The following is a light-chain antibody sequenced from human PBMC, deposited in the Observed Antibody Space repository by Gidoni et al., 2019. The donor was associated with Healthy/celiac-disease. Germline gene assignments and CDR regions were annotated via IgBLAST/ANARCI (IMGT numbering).Light chain of an antibody. CDR2: EVS. Sequence: QSALTQPRSVSGSPGQAVTLSCTGTSSDVGGYNYVSWYQQQPGKAPKLMIYEVSKRPSGVPDRFSGSKSGNTASLTISGLQAEDEANYYCSSYAGDYNVLFGGGTELTVL. CDR1: SSDVGGYNY. V-gene: IGLV2-11*01. J-gene: IGLJ2*01. CDR3: SSYAGDYNVL.